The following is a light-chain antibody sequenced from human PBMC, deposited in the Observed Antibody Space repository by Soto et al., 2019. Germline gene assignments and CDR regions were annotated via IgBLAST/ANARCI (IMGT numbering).Light chain of an antibody. V-gene: IGKV1-27*01. Sequence: DFQMTQSPSSLSASVGDRVTITCRASQDIRNYLARYQQKPGKSPKLLIYAASTLQSGVPSRISGSGSGTDFTLTISSLQPEDVADYYCQKYDRVPLTFGGGTKVEIK. CDR3: QKYDRVPLT. J-gene: IGKJ4*01. CDR1: QDIRNY. CDR2: AAS.